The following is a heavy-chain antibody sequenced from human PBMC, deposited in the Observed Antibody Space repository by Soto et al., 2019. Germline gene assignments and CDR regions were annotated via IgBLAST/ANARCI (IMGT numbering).Heavy chain of an antibody. D-gene: IGHD6-19*01. Sequence: ASVKVSCKASGYTFTSYDINWVRQATGQGLEWMGWMNPNSGNTGYAQKFQGRVTMTRNTSISTAYMELSGLRSEDTTVYYCARGRSSGSTPLWTFDSWGQGTLVTVSS. CDR2: MNPNSGNT. CDR1: GYTFTSYD. J-gene: IGHJ4*02. CDR3: ARGRSSGSTPLWTFDS. V-gene: IGHV1-8*01.